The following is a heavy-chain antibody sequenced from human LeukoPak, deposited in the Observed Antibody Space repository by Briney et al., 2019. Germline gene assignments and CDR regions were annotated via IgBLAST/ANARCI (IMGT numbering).Heavy chain of an antibody. V-gene: IGHV1-69*13. CDR3: ARDSSYGYVRWFDP. CDR1: VGTFSSYA. J-gene: IGHJ5*02. CDR2: IIPIFGTA. Sequence: ASVKVSCKASVGTFSSYAISWVRQAPGQGLEWMGGIIPIFGTANYAQKFQGRVTITADESTSTAYMELSSLRSEDTAVYYCARDSSYGYVRWFDPWGQGTLVTVSS. D-gene: IGHD5-18*01.